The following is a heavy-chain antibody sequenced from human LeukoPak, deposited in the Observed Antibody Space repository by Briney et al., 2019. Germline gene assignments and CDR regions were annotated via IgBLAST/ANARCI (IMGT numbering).Heavy chain of an antibody. V-gene: IGHV4-39*01. CDR2: IYYSGST. D-gene: IGHD6-19*01. J-gene: IGHJ6*03. CDR3: ARPSRGSSGWSYYMDV. Sequence: SETLSLTCTVSGGSISSSSYYWGWVRQPPGKGLEGIGSIYYSGSTYYNPSLKSRVTISVDTAKNQFSLKLSSVTAADTAVYYCARPSRGSSGWSYYMDVWGKGTTVTVSS. CDR1: GGSISSSSYY.